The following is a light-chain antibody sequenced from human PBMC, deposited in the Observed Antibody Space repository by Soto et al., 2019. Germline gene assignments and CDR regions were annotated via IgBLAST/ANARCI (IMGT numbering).Light chain of an antibody. CDR2: EVS. Sequence: HSALTQPASVSGSPGQSITISCAGTSSDIGGYNYVSWYQQHPGKAPKVMIYEVSNRPSGVSNRFSGSKSGNTASLTISGLQAEDEADYYCSSYTRSSTLYVFGSGTKVTVL. CDR1: SSDIGGYNY. CDR3: SSYTRSSTLYV. V-gene: IGLV2-14*01. J-gene: IGLJ1*01.